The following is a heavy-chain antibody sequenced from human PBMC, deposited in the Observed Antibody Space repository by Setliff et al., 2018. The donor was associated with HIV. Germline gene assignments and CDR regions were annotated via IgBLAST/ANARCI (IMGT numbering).Heavy chain of an antibody. CDR3: ARRIDDSGSFPDKNWFDT. V-gene: IGHV4-4*09. D-gene: IGHD3-10*01. CDR2: IFSSGST. CDR1: GGSISSYS. Sequence: SETLSLTCTVSGGSISSYSWNWIRQSPGGGLEWIGFIFSSGSTKYNPSLQSRVTMSIDTSRNQFSLRLTSVTAADTAVYYCARRIDDSGSFPDKNWFDTWGQGSLVTVSS. J-gene: IGHJ5*02.